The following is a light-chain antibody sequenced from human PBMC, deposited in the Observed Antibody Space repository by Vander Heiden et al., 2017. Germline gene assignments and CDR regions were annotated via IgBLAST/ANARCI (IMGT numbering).Light chain of an antibody. CDR3: QKYNSAPRT. CDR2: AAS. CDR1: QGISNN. J-gene: IGKJ1*01. Sequence: DFHMTQSPSFLSASVCDRVTRTHRASQGISNNLVWYQQKPGKVPKLLIYAASTLQSGVPSRFSGSGSGTDFTLTISSLQHEDIATYYCQKYNSAPRTFGQGTKVEIK. V-gene: IGKV1-27*01.